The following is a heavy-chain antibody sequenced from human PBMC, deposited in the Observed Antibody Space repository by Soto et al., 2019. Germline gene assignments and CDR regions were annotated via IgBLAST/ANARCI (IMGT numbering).Heavy chain of an antibody. D-gene: IGHD4-17*01. CDR2: IYYSGST. CDR1: GDSISNSY. CDR3: ARTTVTIDY. V-gene: IGHV4-59*01. J-gene: IGHJ4*02. Sequence: SETLSLTCTVSGDSISNSYWSWIRQPPGKGLEWIGYIYYSGSTNYNPSLKSRVTLSVDTSKNQFSLKLRSVTAADTAVYYCARTTVTIDYWGQGTLVTVSS.